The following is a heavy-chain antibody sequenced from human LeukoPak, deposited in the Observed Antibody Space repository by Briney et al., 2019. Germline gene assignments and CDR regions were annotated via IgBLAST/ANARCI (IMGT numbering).Heavy chain of an antibody. CDR3: AREVAGTWAFDI. J-gene: IGHJ3*02. D-gene: IGHD6-19*01. CDR1: GDSVSSNTAA. Sequence: SQTLSLTCAISGDSVSSNTAAWNWLRQSPSSGLEWLGRTFCRSNWYDDYAASVKSRITINPDTSKNQFSLHLKSVTPEDTAVYYCAREVAGTWAFDIWGQGTRVTVSS. V-gene: IGHV6-1*01. CDR2: TFCRSNWYD.